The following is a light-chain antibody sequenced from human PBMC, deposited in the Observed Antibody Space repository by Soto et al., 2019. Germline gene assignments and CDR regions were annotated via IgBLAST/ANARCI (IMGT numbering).Light chain of an antibody. V-gene: IGKV3-20*01. CDR2: GAS. CDR3: QQYGSSPLLT. CDR1: QSVSSSY. Sequence: EIVLTQSPGXLSLSSGERATLSCRASQSVSSSYLAWYQQKPGQAPRLLIYGASSRATGIPDRFSGSGSGTDFTLTISRLEPEDFAVYYCQQYGSSPLLTFGGGTKVEIK. J-gene: IGKJ4*01.